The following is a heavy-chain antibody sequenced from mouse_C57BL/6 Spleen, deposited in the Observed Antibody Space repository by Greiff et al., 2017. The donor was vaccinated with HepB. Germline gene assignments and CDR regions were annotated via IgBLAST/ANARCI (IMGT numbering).Heavy chain of an antibody. V-gene: IGHV5-9-1*02. CDR2: ISSGGDYI. D-gene: IGHD2-4*01. J-gene: IGHJ1*03. CDR1: GFTFSSYA. Sequence: EVKLVESGEGLVKPGGSLKLSCAASGFTFSSYAMSWVRQTPEKRLEWVAYISSGGDYIYYADTVKGRFTISRDNARNTLYLQMSSLKSEDTAMYYCTSPGGYDYHWYFDVWGTGTTVTVSS. CDR3: TSPGGYDYHWYFDV.